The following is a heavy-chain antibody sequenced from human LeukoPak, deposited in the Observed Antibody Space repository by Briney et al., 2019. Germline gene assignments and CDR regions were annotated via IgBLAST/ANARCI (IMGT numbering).Heavy chain of an antibody. CDR1: GGSISSSNW. V-gene: IGHV4-4*02. D-gene: IGHD4-17*01. J-gene: IGHJ6*02. CDR3: ARGLPASTVASASYYGMDV. CDR2: IYHSGST. Sequence: SETLSLTCAVSGGSISSSNWWSWVRQPPGKGLEWIGEIYHSGSTNYNPSLKSRVTISVDKSKNQFSLKLSSVTAADTGVYYCARGLPASTVASASYYGMDVWGQGTTVIVSS.